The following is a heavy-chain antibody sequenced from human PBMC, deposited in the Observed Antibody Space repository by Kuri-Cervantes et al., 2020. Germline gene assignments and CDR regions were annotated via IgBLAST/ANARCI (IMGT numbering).Heavy chain of an antibody. D-gene: IGHD3-10*01. CDR2: IYYSGRT. J-gene: IGHJ5*02. Sequence: SETLSLTCAASGFTFSSYWMSWVRQAPGKGLEWIGYIYYSGRTNYNPSLKSRATISVDTSKNQFSLKLSSVTAADTAVYYCARHRDYYGSGSSYNWFDPWGQGTLVTVSS. CDR3: ARHRDYYGSGSSYNWFDP. CDR1: GFTFSSYW. V-gene: IGHV4-59*08.